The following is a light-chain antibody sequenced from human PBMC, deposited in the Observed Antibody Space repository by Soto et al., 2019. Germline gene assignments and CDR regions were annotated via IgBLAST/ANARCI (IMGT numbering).Light chain of an antibody. V-gene: IGKV3-11*01. CDR3: QQRSNWPPFT. CDR2: DAS. J-gene: IGKJ5*01. CDR1: QSVSSY. Sequence: EILLTQSPATLSLSRGERTTLXXRASQSVSSYLAWYQQKPGQAPRLLXYDASNRATGIPARFSGSGSGTDFTLTISSLEPEDFAVYYCQQRSNWPPFTFGQGTRLEIK.